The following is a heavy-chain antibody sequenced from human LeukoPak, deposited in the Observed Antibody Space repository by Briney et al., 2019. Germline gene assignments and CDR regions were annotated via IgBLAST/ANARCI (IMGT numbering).Heavy chain of an antibody. CDR2: IIPIFGTA. CDR1: GGTFSSYA. Sequence: GSSVKVSCXASGGTFSSYAISWVRQASGQGLEWMGGIIPIFGTANDAQKFQSRVTITADESTSTAYMELSSLRSEDTAVYYCARTYCSSTSCYIREVGEYFQHWGQGTLVTVSS. V-gene: IGHV1-69*01. CDR3: ARTYCSSTSCYIREVGEYFQH. J-gene: IGHJ1*01. D-gene: IGHD2-2*02.